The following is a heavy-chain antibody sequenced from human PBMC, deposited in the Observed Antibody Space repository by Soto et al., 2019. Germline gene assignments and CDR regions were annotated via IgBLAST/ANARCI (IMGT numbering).Heavy chain of an antibody. CDR1: GFTFSNAW. Sequence: EVQMVESGGGLVKPGGSLRLSCTASGFTFSNAWMNWVRRAPGKGLYWVGRVKSKVDGETIDYAAPVKGRFTISRDDSKNTVYLQMSSLRMEDTAVYYCATGGLGLDYWGQGTLVTVSS. V-gene: IGHV3-15*05. J-gene: IGHJ4*02. CDR2: VKSKVDGETI. D-gene: IGHD1-26*01. CDR3: ATGGLGLDY.